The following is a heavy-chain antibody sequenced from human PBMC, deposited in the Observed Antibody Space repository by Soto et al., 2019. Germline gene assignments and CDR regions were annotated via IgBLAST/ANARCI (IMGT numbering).Heavy chain of an antibody. V-gene: IGHV1-18*01. CDR1: GYTFTSFG. Sequence: QVQLVQSGAEVKKPGASVKVSCKASGYTFTSFGLSWVRQAPGRGLERMGWISAYNGDTNYAQKLQGRITMTTDTSTNTAFMELTSLRSDDTAMYYCARADALAESALELWGQGTMVIVSS. D-gene: IGHD6-19*01. J-gene: IGHJ3*01. CDR2: ISAYNGDT. CDR3: ARADALAESALEL.